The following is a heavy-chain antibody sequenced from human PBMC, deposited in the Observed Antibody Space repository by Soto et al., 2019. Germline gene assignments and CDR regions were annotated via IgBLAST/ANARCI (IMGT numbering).Heavy chain of an antibody. CDR3: AREQYGDYVGYYYYYGMDV. CDR2: IIPIFGTA. J-gene: IGHJ6*02. D-gene: IGHD4-17*01. V-gene: IGHV1-69*13. CDR1: GGTFSSYA. Sequence: SVTVSXKASGGTFSSYAISWVRQAPGQGLEWMGGIIPIFGTANYAQKFQGRVTITADESTSTAYMELSSLRSEDTAVYYCAREQYGDYVGYYYYYGMDVWGQGTTVTVSS.